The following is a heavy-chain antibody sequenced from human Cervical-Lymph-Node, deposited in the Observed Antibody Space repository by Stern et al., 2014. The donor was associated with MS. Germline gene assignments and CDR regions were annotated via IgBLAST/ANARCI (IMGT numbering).Heavy chain of an antibody. J-gene: IGHJ4*02. CDR3: ARSDYGDWDS. D-gene: IGHD4-17*01. Sequence: QVQLVESGAEVRKPGASVKVSCKASGYTFTNYDIHWVRQATGQGLEWMGWMNPSSGHTAYAPNFQGRVTMTRDTSISTAYMELSSLRSEDTALYYCARSDYGDWDSWGQGTLVTVSS. CDR1: GYTFTNYD. V-gene: IGHV1-8*01. CDR2: MNPSSGHT.